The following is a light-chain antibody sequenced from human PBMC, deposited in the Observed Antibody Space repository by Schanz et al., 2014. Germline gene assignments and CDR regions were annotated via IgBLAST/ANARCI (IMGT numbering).Light chain of an antibody. CDR2: DAS. J-gene: IGKJ1*01. Sequence: GDRVTITCRASQSISSWLAWYQQKPGKAPKLLIYDASSLESGVPSRFSGSGSGTEFTLTISSLQPDDFATYYCLQDYNYPPTFGQGTKVEIK. CDR3: LQDYNYPPT. CDR1: QSISSW. V-gene: IGKV1-5*01.